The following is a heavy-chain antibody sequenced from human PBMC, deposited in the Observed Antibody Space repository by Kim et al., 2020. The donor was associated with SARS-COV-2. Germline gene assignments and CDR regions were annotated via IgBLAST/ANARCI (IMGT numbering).Heavy chain of an antibody. Sequence: SQTLSLTCTVSGDSINSNYFYWSWVRQPPGKGLEWIESIFYNGDTYYNPSLKSRVTIFADTSKNQFSLKMASVTAADTAVYYCARHKAYTTGFDHWGQGTLVTVSS. V-gene: IGHV4-39*01. CDR2: IFYNGDT. CDR3: ARHKAYTTGFDH. D-gene: IGHD2-2*02. J-gene: IGHJ4*02. CDR1: GDSINSNYFY.